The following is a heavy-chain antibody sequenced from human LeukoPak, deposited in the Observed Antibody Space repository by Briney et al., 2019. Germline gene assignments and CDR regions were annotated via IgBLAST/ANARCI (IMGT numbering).Heavy chain of an antibody. V-gene: IGHV1-69*01. CDR2: IIPIFGTA. J-gene: IGHJ4*02. CDR3: ARDRGSEGGIDY. CDR1: GGTFSTYA. D-gene: IGHD2-15*01. Sequence: SSVKVSGKASGGTFSTYAISWVRQAPGQGLKWMGGIIPIFGTANYAQKFQGRVTITADESTSTAYMELSSLRSEDTAVYYCARDRGSEGGIDYWGQGTLVSVSS.